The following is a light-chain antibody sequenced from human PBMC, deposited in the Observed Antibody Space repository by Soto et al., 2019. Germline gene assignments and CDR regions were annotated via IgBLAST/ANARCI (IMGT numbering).Light chain of an antibody. Sequence: DIQMTQSPSSLSASVGDRVTITCQASQDVRKYLSWYQQKARKAPKLLIYDASNLETGVPSRFTGSGSGTDFTFTISSLQPEDIATYYWQQRHNLTHPFGLRTKVDIX. CDR3: QQRHNLTHP. CDR1: QDVRKY. CDR2: DAS. J-gene: IGKJ3*01. V-gene: IGKV1-33*01.